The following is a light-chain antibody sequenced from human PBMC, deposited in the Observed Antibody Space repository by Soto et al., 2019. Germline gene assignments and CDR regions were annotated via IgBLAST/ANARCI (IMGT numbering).Light chain of an antibody. J-gene: IGKJ1*01. Sequence: DIPVTQYQSSLSAFVGDRVTITCRASQKISVYLNWYQQKPGRPPKLLIYSVKNLQTWVPSRFSGSSSGTDFNLTINSLQPEDIATYHCQLTYCSLPWFCQG. V-gene: IGKV1-39*01. CDR2: SVK. CDR1: QKISVY. CDR3: QLTYCSLPW.